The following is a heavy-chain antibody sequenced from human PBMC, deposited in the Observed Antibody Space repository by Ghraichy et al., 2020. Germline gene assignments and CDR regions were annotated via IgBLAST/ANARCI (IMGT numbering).Heavy chain of an antibody. Sequence: GGSLRLSCAASGFTFSSYAMSWVRQAPGKGLEWVSAISGSGGSTYYADSVKGRFTISRDNSKNTLYLQMNSLRAEDTAVYYCTYCGGDCYLPLDYWGQGTLVTVSS. CDR1: GFTFSSYA. V-gene: IGHV3-23*01. CDR2: ISGSGGST. D-gene: IGHD2-21*02. J-gene: IGHJ4*02. CDR3: TYCGGDCYLPLDY.